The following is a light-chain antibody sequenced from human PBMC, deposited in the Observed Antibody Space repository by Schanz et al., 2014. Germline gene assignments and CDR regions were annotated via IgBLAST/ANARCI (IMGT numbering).Light chain of an antibody. CDR2: GAS. CDR1: QSVTSNY. Sequence: EIVLTQSPGSLSLSPGEGVTLSCRASQSVTSNYLAWYQQNPGQAPRLLIYGASNRATGIPDRFSGSGSGTDFTLTISRLEPEDFAVYYCQQYGSSPRTFGQGTKLEIK. V-gene: IGKV3-20*01. J-gene: IGKJ2*01. CDR3: QQYGSSPRT.